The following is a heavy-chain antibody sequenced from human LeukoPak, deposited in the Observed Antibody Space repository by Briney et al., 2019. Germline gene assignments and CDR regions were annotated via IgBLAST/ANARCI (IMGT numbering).Heavy chain of an antibody. CDR1: GFIFSDHY. Sequence: GGSLRLSCAASGFIFSDHYIDWVRQAPGKGLEWVGRSRNKANSYTTEYAASVKGRFTISRDDSKNSLYLQMNSLKTEDTAVYYCASGGDYCSSSSCPSWGQGTIVTVSS. J-gene: IGHJ3*01. D-gene: IGHD2-2*01. CDR3: ASGGDYCSSSSCPS. CDR2: SRNKANSYTT. V-gene: IGHV3-72*01.